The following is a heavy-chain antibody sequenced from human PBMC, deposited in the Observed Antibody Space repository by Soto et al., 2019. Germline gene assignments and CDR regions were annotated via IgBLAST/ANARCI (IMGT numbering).Heavy chain of an antibody. D-gene: IGHD2-2*02. CDR1: VGSISTYY. CDR2: IYYSGST. Sequence: ETLSLTCTVPVGSISTYYWSWIRQPPGKGLEWIGYIYYSGSTNYNPSLKSRITISVDTSKNQFSLKLTSVTAADTAVYYCARAISSSIPSYFDHWGQGTLVTVSS. J-gene: IGHJ4*02. V-gene: IGHV4-59*01. CDR3: ARAISSSIPSYFDH.